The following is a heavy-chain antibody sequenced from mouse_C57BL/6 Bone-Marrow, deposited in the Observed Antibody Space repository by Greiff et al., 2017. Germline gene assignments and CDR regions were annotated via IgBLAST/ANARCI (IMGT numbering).Heavy chain of an antibody. D-gene: IGHD2-5*01. CDR3: ASYSNYCFYAMDY. J-gene: IGHJ4*01. V-gene: IGHV1-77*01. CDR1: GYTFTDYY. CDR2: IGPGSGST. Sequence: QVQLQQSGAELVKPGASVKISCKASGYTFTDYYINWVKQRPGQGLEWIGKIGPGSGSTYYNEKFKGKATLTADKTSSTVYMQLSKLTSEDSADYFSASYSNYCFYAMDYWGQGTSVTVSS.